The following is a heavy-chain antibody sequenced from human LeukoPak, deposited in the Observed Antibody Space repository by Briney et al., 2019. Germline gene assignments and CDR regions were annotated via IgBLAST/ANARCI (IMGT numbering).Heavy chain of an antibody. CDR2: IYWNDDK. CDR1: GFSLSTSGVG. Sequence: ESGPTLVNPTQTLTLTCTFSGFSLSTSGVGVGWIRQPPGKALEWLALIYWNDDKRYSPSLKSRLTITKDTSKNQVVLTMTNMDPVDTATYYCAHSPGHHSSWYFLFSGDLNWFDPWGQGTLVTVSS. D-gene: IGHD6-13*01. V-gene: IGHV2-5*01. CDR3: AHSPGHHSSWYFLFSGDLNWFDP. J-gene: IGHJ5*02.